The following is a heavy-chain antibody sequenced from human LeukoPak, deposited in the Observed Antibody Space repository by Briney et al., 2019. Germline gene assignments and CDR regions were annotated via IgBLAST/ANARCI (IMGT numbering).Heavy chain of an antibody. CDR1: GYTFTSYY. V-gene: IGHV1-46*01. Sequence: ASVKVSCKASGYTFTSYYMHWVRQAPGQGLEWMGIINPSGGSTSYAQKFQGRVTMTRDTSTSTVYMELSRLRSDDTAVYYCASAIDYYGSGSYYRGADAFDIWGQGTMVTVSS. D-gene: IGHD3-10*01. CDR2: INPSGGST. J-gene: IGHJ3*02. CDR3: ASAIDYYGSGSYYRGADAFDI.